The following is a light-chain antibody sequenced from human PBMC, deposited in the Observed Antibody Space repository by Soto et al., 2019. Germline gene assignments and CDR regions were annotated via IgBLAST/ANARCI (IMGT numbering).Light chain of an antibody. Sequence: DIVMTQSPDSLAVSLGERATINCKSSQSVLLSSNNKNYFGWYQQKPGQPPKLLIYWASTRESGVPDRFSGSGSGTEFTLTISGLQAEDVAVYYCQQYYSTPPTFGQGTKLEIK. V-gene: IGKV4-1*01. J-gene: IGKJ2*01. CDR3: QQYYSTPPT. CDR2: WAS. CDR1: QSVLLSSNNKNY.